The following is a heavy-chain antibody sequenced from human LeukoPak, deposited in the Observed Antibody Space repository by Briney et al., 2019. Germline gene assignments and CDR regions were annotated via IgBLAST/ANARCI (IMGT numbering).Heavy chain of an antibody. Sequence: ASVKVSCKASEYTFTGNYMHWVRQAPGQGLEWTGWINRNNGATRYAQQFQGRVTMTRDTSINTTHMELSRLRSEDTAVYYCAREYCTGISCYSSQFWFDPWGQGTLVTVSS. J-gene: IGHJ5*02. CDR3: AREYCTGISCYSSQFWFDP. V-gene: IGHV1-2*02. CDR1: EYTFTGNY. D-gene: IGHD2-2*01. CDR2: INRNNGAT.